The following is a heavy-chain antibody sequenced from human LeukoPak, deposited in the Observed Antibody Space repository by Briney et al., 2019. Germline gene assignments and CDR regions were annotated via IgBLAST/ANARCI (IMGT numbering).Heavy chain of an antibody. D-gene: IGHD4/OR15-4a*01. J-gene: IGHJ6*04. CDR2: IWYDGGNK. Sequence: GGSLRLSCAASGFTFSSYGMHWVRQAPGKGLEWVAVIWYDGGNKYYADSVKGRFTISRDNSKNTLYLQMNSLRAEDTAVYYCARDWDYYGASYGMDVWGKGTTVTVSS. CDR3: ARDWDYYGASYGMDV. CDR1: GFTFSSYG. V-gene: IGHV3-33*01.